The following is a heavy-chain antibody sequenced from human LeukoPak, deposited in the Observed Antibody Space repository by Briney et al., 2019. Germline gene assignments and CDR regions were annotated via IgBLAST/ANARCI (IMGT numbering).Heavy chain of an antibody. CDR3: AKGLLSGYIYYFDY. D-gene: IGHD3-9*01. V-gene: IGHV3-33*06. CDR2: IWYDGSNK. Sequence: GRSLRLSCAASGFTFSSCCMHWVRQDLGKGLLWVAVIWYDGSNKYYADSVMGRFTISRDNSKNPQDQQISSLRAEHTAVYYCAKGLLSGYIYYFDYWGQGTLVTVSS. J-gene: IGHJ4*02. CDR1: GFTFSSCC.